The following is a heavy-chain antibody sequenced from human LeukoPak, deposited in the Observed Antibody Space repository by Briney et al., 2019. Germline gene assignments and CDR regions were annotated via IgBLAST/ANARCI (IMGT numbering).Heavy chain of an antibody. CDR3: ASRKDYYDSSGYWEVDYYYGMDV. J-gene: IGHJ6*02. CDR1: GRTFTSYA. D-gene: IGHD3-22*01. CDR2: IIPILGQA. Sequence: SVKVSCKASGRTFTSYAISWVRQAPGQGLEWMGRIIPILGQANYAQKLQGRVTITADKATSTAYMELRSLRSEDTAVYYCASRKDYYDSSGYWEVDYYYGMDVWGQGTTVTVSS. V-gene: IGHV1-69*04.